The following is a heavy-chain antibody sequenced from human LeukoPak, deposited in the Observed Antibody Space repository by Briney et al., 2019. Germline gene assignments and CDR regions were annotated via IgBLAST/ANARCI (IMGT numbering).Heavy chain of an antibody. CDR3: ARDRVGATEPYYFDY. CDR1: GGSFSGYY. J-gene: IGHJ4*02. D-gene: IGHD1-26*01. Sequence: PSETLSLTCAVYGGSFSGYYWSWIRQPPGKGLEWIGEINHSGSTNYNPSLKSRVTISVDTSKNQFSLKLSSVTAADTAVYYCARDRVGATEPYYFDYWGQGTLVTVSS. CDR2: INHSGST. V-gene: IGHV4-34*01.